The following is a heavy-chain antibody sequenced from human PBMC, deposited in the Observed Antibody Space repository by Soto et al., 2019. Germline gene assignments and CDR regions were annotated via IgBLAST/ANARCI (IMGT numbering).Heavy chain of an antibody. V-gene: IGHV4-39*01. J-gene: IGHJ4*02. D-gene: IGHD3-10*01. CDR1: GGSISSSSYY. CDR3: ARLLPPYGSGSYTPGGFDY. CDR2: IYYSGST. Sequence: SETLSLTCSVSGGSISSSSYYWGWIRQPTGKGLEWIGSIYYSGSTYYNPSLKSRVTISVDTSKNQFSLKLSSVTAADTAVYYCARLLPPYGSGSYTPGGFDYWGQGTLVTVSS.